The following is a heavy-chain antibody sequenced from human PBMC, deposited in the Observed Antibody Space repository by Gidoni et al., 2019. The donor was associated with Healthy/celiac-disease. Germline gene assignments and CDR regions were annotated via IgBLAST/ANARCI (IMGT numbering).Heavy chain of an antibody. J-gene: IGHJ4*02. D-gene: IGHD5-12*01. CDR1: GFTFSIYA. CDR2: RSYDGSNK. Sequence: QVQLVESGGGVVQPVRSLRLSCAASGFTFSIYARHCVRQAPGKGLEWVAVRSYDGSNKYYADSVKGRFTISRDNSKNTLYLQMNSLRAEDTAVYYCARDSGYSGYDSPDYWGQGTLVTVSS. V-gene: IGHV3-30-3*01. CDR3: ARDSGYSGYDSPDY.